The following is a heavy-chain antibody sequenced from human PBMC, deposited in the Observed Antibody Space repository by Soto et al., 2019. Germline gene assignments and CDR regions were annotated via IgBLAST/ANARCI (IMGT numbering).Heavy chain of an antibody. D-gene: IGHD6-19*01. Sequence: EVQLVESGGGLVQHGGSLRLSCAASGFTFSSSWMHWVRQAPGKGLVWVSRINSDGSSTSYADSVKGRFTISRDNAKNTVYLQMNSLRAEDTAVYYCARPIAVTGGDFDYWGLGTLVTVSS. CDR1: GFTFSSSW. J-gene: IGHJ4*02. CDR2: INSDGSST. CDR3: ARPIAVTGGDFDY. V-gene: IGHV3-74*01.